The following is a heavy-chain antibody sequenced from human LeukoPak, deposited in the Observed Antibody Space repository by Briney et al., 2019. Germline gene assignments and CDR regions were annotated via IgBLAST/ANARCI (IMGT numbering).Heavy chain of an antibody. D-gene: IGHD5-24*01. CDR1: GYTFTGYY. Sequence: SVKVSCKASGYTFTGYYMHWVRQAPGQGLEWMGGIIPIFGTANYAQKFQARVTITADESTSTAYMELSSLRSEDTAVYYCAREGVEMAGGGASNFDYWGQGTLVTVSS. J-gene: IGHJ4*02. CDR2: IIPIFGTA. CDR3: AREGVEMAGGGASNFDY. V-gene: IGHV1-69*13.